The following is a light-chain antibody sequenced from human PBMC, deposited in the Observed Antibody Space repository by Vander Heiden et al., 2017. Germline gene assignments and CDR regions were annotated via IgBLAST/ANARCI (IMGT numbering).Light chain of an antibody. Sequence: DIQMTRSPSSLSASVGDSVTITCLARQSISSYLNWYQQNPGKAPKLLIYSAASFQSGVPSRFSGSGSGTDFTLTISRLQPEDFATYYCQQSDSTLITFGQGTLLEIK. V-gene: IGKV1-39*01. CDR2: SAA. J-gene: IGKJ5*01. CDR3: QQSDSTLIT. CDR1: QSISSY.